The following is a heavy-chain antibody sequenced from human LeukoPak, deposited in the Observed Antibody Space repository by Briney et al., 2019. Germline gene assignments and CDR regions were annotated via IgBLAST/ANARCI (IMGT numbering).Heavy chain of an antibody. V-gene: IGHV4-59*08. CDR2: IYYSGST. CDR1: GGSISSYY. CDR3: ARRVDAFDI. Sequence: SETLSLTCTVSGGSISSYYWSWVRQPPGKGLEWIGYIYYSGSTNYNPSLKSRVTISVDTSKNQFSLKLSSVTAADTAVYYCARRVDAFDIWGQGTMVTVSS. J-gene: IGHJ3*02.